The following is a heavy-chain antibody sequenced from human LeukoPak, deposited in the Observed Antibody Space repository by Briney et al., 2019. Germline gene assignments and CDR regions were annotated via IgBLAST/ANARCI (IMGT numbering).Heavy chain of an antibody. V-gene: IGHV3-66*04. CDR1: GFNIMNNY. J-gene: IGHJ4*02. D-gene: IGHD3-22*01. CDR3: ARQFDSRGSMDI. CDR2: MQTSGDT. Sequence: GGSLRLSCAASGFNIMNNYISWVRQAPGKGLEWVAVMQTSGDTNYADSAKGRFTVSRDNSENTLFLQLNSLRADDTAVYYCARQFDSRGSMDIWGQGTLVTVSS.